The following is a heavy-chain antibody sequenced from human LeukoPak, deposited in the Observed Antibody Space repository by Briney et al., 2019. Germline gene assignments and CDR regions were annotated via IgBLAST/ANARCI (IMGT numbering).Heavy chain of an antibody. V-gene: IGHV3-53*01. CDR1: GFTVSSYY. CDR2: IYSGGST. Sequence: GGSLRLSCAASGFTVSSYYMSWVRQAPGKGLEWVSVIYSGGSTYYADSVKGRFTISRDNSKNTLYLQMNSLRAEDTAVYYCARSVSSSWIYYFDYWGQGTLVTVSS. J-gene: IGHJ4*02. D-gene: IGHD6-13*01. CDR3: ARSVSSSWIYYFDY.